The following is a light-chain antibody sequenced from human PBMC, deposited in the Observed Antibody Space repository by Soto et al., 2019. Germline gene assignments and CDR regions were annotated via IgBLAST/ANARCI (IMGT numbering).Light chain of an antibody. CDR2: GNC. CDR1: SSNIGAGYD. Sequence: QSVLTQPPSVSGAPGQRVTISCTGSSSNIGAGYDVHWYQQLPGTAPKLLIYGNCNRPSGVPDRFSGYKAGTSASLAITGLQAEDEADYYCLSYDSSLSGWVFGGGTKVNV. CDR3: LSYDSSLSGWV. J-gene: IGLJ2*01. V-gene: IGLV1-40*01.